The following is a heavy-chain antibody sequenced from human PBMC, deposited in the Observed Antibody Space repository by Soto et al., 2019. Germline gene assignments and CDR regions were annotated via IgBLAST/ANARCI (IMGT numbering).Heavy chain of an antibody. CDR2: INHSGST. J-gene: IGHJ6*03. CDR3: ARRNSGAVAALDYYYYYLDV. Sequence: SETLSLTCAVYGGSVKIYYLSWIRQTPGKGLEWIGEINHSGSTNYNPSLKSRVTISVDTSKNQFSLKLSSVTAEDTAVYYCARRNSGAVAALDYYYYYLDVWGKGTTVTVSS. V-gene: IGHV4-34*01. CDR1: GGSVKIYY. D-gene: IGHD2-15*01.